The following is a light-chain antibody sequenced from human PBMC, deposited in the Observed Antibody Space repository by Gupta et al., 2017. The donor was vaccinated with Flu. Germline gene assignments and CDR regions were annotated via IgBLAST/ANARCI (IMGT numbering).Light chain of an antibody. Sequence: PSSLSASVGDGVTITCRASQSISSYLNWYQQKPGKAPKLLIFSASSVQSGVPSRFSGSGSGTDFTLTVSRLQPEDFATYYCQQSDDIPYTFGQGTQLEIK. CDR2: SAS. V-gene: IGKV1-39*01. J-gene: IGKJ2*01. CDR1: QSISSY. CDR3: QQSDDIPYT.